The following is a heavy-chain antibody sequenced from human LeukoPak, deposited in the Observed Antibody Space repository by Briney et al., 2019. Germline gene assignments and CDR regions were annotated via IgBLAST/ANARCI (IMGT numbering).Heavy chain of an antibody. CDR3: ARDREGLTPSSFDF. CDR1: GYTFTGYY. V-gene: IGHV1-46*01. Sequence: ASVKVSCKASGYTFTGYYMHWVRQAPGQGLEWMGVINPSGGSASYAQRFQGRVTMTRDTSTSTVSMDLSSLRSADTGMYYCARDREGLTPSSFDFWGQGTLVTVSS. D-gene: IGHD3/OR15-3a*01. CDR2: INPSGGSA. J-gene: IGHJ4*02.